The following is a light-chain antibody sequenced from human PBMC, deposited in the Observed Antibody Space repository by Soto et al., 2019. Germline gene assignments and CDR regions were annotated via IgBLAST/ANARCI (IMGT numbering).Light chain of an antibody. CDR2: KVS. V-gene: IGKV2-30*02. J-gene: IGKJ1*01. Sequence: DVVMTQSPLSLPVTLGQPASISCRSSQSLKHSDGDTYLNWFQQRPGQSPRRLIYKVSDRDSGVPDRFSGSGSGTDFTLKISRVEAEDVGVYYCMQGTRWPWTFGQGTEVEIK. CDR1: QSLKHSDGDTY. CDR3: MQGTRWPWT.